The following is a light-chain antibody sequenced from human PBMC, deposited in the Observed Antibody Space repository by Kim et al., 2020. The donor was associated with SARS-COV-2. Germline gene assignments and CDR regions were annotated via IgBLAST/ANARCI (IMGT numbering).Light chain of an antibody. CDR2: SNI. CDR1: SSNIGAGSD. CDR3: QSYDSSLSGYV. J-gene: IGLJ1*01. V-gene: IGLV1-40*01. Sequence: QSVLTQPPSVSGAPGQRVTISCTGSSSNIGAGSDVHWYQHLPGTAPKLLIYSNINRPSGVPDRFSGSKSGTSASLAITGLQAEDEADYYCQSYDSSLSGYVFGTGTRSPS.